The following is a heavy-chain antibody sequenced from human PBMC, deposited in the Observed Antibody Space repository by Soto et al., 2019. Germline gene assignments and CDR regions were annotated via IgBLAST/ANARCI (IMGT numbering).Heavy chain of an antibody. CDR2: ISWNSGTI. CDR1: GFNVTNTY. J-gene: IGHJ6*02. V-gene: IGHV3-9*01. D-gene: IGHD6-19*01. Sequence: PGGSLRLSCAVSGFNVTNTYMSWVRQAPGKGLEWVSGISWNSGTIGYADSVKGRLTISRDNAKNSLYLQMNSLRVEDTALYYCAKAGAVAGTSGYYYGMDVWGQGTTVTVSS. CDR3: AKAGAVAGTSGYYYGMDV.